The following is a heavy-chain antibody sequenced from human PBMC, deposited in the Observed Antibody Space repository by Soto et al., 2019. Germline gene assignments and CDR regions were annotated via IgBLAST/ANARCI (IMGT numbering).Heavy chain of an antibody. D-gene: IGHD2-21*02. J-gene: IGHJ6*02. V-gene: IGHV3-23*01. CDR3: PKVVYCGNSSPNYGMDV. Sequence: EVQLLESGGGFVQPGGSLRLSCAASGFTFSSYAMSWVRLAPGKGLEWVSTVNTGGSSTFYADSVKGRFTISRDNSKKTQFLQVNSLRVEDSAIYYGPKVVYCGNSSPNYGMDVWGQGTTVTVSS. CDR1: GFTFSSYA. CDR2: VNTGGSST.